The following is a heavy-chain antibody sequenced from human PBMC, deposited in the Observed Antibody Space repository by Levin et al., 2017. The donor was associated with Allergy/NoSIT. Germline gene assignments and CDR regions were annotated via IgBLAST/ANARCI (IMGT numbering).Heavy chain of an antibody. CDR3: ARLSITEAFDI. CDR2: ISTSSNYI. D-gene: IGHD3-10*01. J-gene: IGHJ3*02. V-gene: IGHV3-21*01. Sequence: GESLKISCAASGFTFSSYSMNWVRQAPGKGLEWVSSISTSSNYIYYADSMKGRFTISRDNAKNSLYLQMNSLRAEDTAVYYCARLSITEAFDIWGQGTMVTVSS. CDR1: GFTFSSYS.